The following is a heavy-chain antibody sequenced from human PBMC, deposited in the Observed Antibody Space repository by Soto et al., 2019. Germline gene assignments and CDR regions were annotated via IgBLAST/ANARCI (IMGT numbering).Heavy chain of an antibody. V-gene: IGHV3-33*01. CDR1: GFTFSSYG. CDR3: ARDYIWEIGGEGDYYSGMDV. D-gene: IGHD1-26*01. CDR2: IWYDGSNK. Sequence: QVQLVESGGGVVQPGRSLRLSCAASGFTFSSYGMHWVRQAPGKGLEWVAVIWYDGSNKYYADSVKGRFTISRDNSMNTLYLTMNSLGAEDTAVYYCARDYIWEIGGEGDYYSGMDVWGQGTTVTVSS. J-gene: IGHJ6*02.